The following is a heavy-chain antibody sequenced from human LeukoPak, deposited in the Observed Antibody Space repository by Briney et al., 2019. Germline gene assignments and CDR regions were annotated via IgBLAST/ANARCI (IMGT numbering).Heavy chain of an antibody. D-gene: IGHD3-10*01. CDR1: GASISSSGFY. CDR2: IYYSGST. J-gene: IGHJ6*03. V-gene: IGHV4-39*01. CDR3: ASMVRGVILGPNYYAYYMDV. Sequence: SETPSLTCTVSGASISSSGFYWGWIRQPPGKGLEWIGNIYYSGSTYYKPSLKSRVTISVDTSKNQFSLNLSSVTAADTAVYYCASMVRGVILGPNYYAYYMDVWGKGATVTVSS.